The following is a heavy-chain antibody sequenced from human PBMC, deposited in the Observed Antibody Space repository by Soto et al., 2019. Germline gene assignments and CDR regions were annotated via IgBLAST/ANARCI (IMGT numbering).Heavy chain of an antibody. D-gene: IGHD2-2*01. CDR1: GGSISSGGYY. J-gene: IGHJ5*02. Sequence: QVQLQESGPGLVKPSQTLSLTCTVSGGSISSGGYYWSWIRQHPGKGLEWIGYIYYSGSTYYNPSLLSRVTISVDTSKNQFSLKLSSVTAADTAVYYCAREVVSTDTENWFDPWGQGTLVTVSS. CDR3: AREVVSTDTENWFDP. CDR2: IYYSGST. V-gene: IGHV4-31*03.